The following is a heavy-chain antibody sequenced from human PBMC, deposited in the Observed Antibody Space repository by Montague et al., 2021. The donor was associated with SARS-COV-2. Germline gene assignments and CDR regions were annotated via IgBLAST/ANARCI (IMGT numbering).Heavy chain of an antibody. V-gene: IGHV4-39*01. J-gene: IGHJ1*01. D-gene: IGHD6-13*01. CDR3: ARGSYSRSWFKY. Sequence: SETLSLTCTVSPVSDGPIRSSTYSWGWIRQSPGKGLEWIGSIDYSGNTXXNPSLKSRVTMSEDTSKSQLSLRVRSVTAADTAIYYCARGSYSRSWFKYWGQGTLVTVSS. CDR1: PVSDGPIRSSTYS. CDR2: IDYSGNT.